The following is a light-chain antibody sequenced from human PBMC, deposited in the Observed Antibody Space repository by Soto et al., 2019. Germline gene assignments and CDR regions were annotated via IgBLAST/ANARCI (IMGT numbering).Light chain of an antibody. CDR3: CSYAGSSIHVV. V-gene: IGLV2-23*01. J-gene: IGLJ2*01. CDR1: SSDVGNYNL. Sequence: QSALTQPASVSGSPGQSITISCTGTSSDVGNYNLVSWYQQHPGKAPKLVIYEGSKRPSGVSNRFSGSKSGNTASLTISGLQAEDEADYYCCSYAGSSIHVVFGGGTKLTVL. CDR2: EGS.